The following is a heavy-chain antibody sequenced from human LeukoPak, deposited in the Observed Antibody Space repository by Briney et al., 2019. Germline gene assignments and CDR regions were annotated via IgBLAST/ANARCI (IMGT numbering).Heavy chain of an antibody. Sequence: ASVKVSCKASGGTFSSYAISWVRQAPGQGLEWMGGIIPIFGTANYAQKFQGRVTITADESTSTAYMEPSSLRSEDTAVYYCARDSTQYYYDSSGPGDWFDPWGQGTLVTVSS. J-gene: IGHJ5*02. CDR2: IIPIFGTA. CDR3: ARDSTQYYYDSSGPGDWFDP. D-gene: IGHD3-22*01. V-gene: IGHV1-69*13. CDR1: GGTFSSYA.